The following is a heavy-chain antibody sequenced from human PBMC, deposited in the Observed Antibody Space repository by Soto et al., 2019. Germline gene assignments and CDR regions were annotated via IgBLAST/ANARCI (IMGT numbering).Heavy chain of an antibody. CDR1: GFTFISYD. V-gene: IGHV3-13*01. D-gene: IGHD1-26*01. CDR2: IGTAGDT. CDR3: VRARSGSYSPFDY. Sequence: WGSLRLSCAASGFTFISYDIHLFRHATGKGLEWVSGIGTAGDTYYPDSVKGRFTISRENAKSSLYLQMNSLRVGDTAVYFCVRARSGSYSPFDYWGQGTLVTVSS. J-gene: IGHJ4*02.